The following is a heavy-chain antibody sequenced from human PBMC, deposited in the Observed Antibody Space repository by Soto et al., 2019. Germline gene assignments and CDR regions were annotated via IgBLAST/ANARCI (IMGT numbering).Heavy chain of an antibody. CDR1: GYTFTSYD. J-gene: IGHJ6*02. V-gene: IGHV1-8*01. D-gene: IGHD3-10*01. Sequence: ASVKVSCRASGYTFTSYDINWVRQATGQGLEWMGWMNPNSGNTGYAQKFQGRVTMTRNTSISTAYMELSSLRPEDTAVYYRVKRMVRGPPTLVMDVWGQGTTVTVSS. CDR3: VKRMVRGPPTLVMDV. CDR2: MNPNSGNT.